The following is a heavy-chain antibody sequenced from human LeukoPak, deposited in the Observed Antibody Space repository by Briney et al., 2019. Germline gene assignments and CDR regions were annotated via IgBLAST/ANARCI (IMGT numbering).Heavy chain of an antibody. CDR3: ARGWLSETTVVTPYNY. Sequence: ASVKVSCKASGGTFSSYAISWVRQAPGQGLEWMGGIIPLFGTAHYPQKFQGRVTITADESTTTAYMELSSLRSEDTAVYYCARGWLSETTVVTPYNYWGQGTLVTVSS. CDR2: IIPLFGTA. J-gene: IGHJ4*02. CDR1: GGTFSSYA. D-gene: IGHD4-23*01. V-gene: IGHV1-69*13.